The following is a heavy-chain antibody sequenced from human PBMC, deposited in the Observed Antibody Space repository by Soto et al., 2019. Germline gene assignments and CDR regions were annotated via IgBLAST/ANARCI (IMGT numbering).Heavy chain of an antibody. V-gene: IGHV3-21*01. CDR2: ISSSSYI. CDR3: ARDGAAADPFDY. J-gene: IGHJ4*02. Sequence: GGSLRLSCAASGFTFSSYSMNWVRQAPGKGLGWVSSISSSSYIYYADSVKGRFTISRDNAKNSLYLQMNSLRAEDTAVYYCARDGAAADPFDYWGQGTLVTVSS. D-gene: IGHD6-13*01. CDR1: GFTFSSYS.